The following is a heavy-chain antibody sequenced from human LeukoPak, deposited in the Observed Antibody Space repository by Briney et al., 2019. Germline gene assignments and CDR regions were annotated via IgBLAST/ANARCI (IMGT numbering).Heavy chain of an antibody. D-gene: IGHD2-2*01. Sequence: KPSETLSLTCAVYGGLFSGYYWSWIREPPGKGLEWIGEINHSESNIYNPSLESRVTISVDTSKNQFSLKLSSVTAADTAVYYCARGLDIVVVPAAMSLASPFDYWGQGTLVTVSS. CDR3: ARGLDIVVVPAAMSLASPFDY. CDR2: INHSESN. J-gene: IGHJ4*02. V-gene: IGHV4-34*01. CDR1: GGLFSGYY.